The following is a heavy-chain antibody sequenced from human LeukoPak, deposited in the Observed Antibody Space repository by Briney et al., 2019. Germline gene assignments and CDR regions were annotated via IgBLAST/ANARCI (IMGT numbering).Heavy chain of an antibody. CDR1: GFIVSANY. V-gene: IGHV3-66*02. Sequence: GGSLSLSCAASGFIVSANYMSWVHQAPGKGLEYVSLISSGGSTYYADSVKGRFTISGDNSKNTMYLQMNSLRAEDTAVYYCARASTTFGVVRFFDYWGQGTLVTVSS. CDR3: ARASTTFGVVRFFDY. CDR2: ISSGGST. J-gene: IGHJ4*02. D-gene: IGHD3-3*01.